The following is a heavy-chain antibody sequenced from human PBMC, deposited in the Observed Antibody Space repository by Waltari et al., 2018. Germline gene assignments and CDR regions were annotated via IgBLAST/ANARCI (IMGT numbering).Heavy chain of an antibody. Sequence: EVQLVESGGGLVQPGGSLRLSCAASGFTFSSYWMSRVRQAPGKGLEWVSVIYSGGSTYYADSVKGRFTISRDNSKNTLYLQMNSLRAEDTAVYYCAKDRDGSSAFDIWGQGTMVTVSS. CDR1: GFTFSSYW. D-gene: IGHD3-10*01. J-gene: IGHJ3*02. CDR3: AKDRDGSSAFDI. CDR2: IYSGGST. V-gene: IGHV3-23*03.